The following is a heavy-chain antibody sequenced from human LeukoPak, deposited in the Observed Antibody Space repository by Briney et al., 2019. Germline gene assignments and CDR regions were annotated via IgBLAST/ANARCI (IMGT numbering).Heavy chain of an antibody. V-gene: IGHV1-69*13. CDR1: GGTFSSYA. J-gene: IGHJ4*02. D-gene: IGHD4/OR15-4a*01. Sequence: ASVKVSCKASGGTFSSYAISWVRQAPGQGLEWMGGIIPIFGTANYAQKFQGRVTITADEPTSTAYMELSSLRSEDTAVYYCARRTGAGSIDYWGQGTLVTVSS. CDR3: ARRTGAGSIDY. CDR2: IIPIFGTA.